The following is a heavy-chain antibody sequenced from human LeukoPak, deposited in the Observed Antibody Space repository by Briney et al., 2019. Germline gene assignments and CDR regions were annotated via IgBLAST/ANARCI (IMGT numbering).Heavy chain of an antibody. CDR3: ARVSRYYDSSGYSYYFDY. Sequence: PSETLSLTCTVSGGSLSSYYWSWIRQPPGPGLEGIGYIYYSGSTNYTPSLKSRVTISVDTSKNQFSLTLSSVTAADPAVYYCARVSRYYDSSGYSYYFDYWGQGTLVTVSA. V-gene: IGHV4-59*01. CDR1: GGSLSSYY. D-gene: IGHD3-22*01. J-gene: IGHJ4*02. CDR2: IYYSGST.